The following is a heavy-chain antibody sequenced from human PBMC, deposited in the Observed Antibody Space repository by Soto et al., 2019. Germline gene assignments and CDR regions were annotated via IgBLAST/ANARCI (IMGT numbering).Heavy chain of an antibody. D-gene: IGHD3-9*01. J-gene: IGHJ4*02. Sequence: QVQVVESGGGVVQPGGSLRLSCAASGFTFSTSAMHWVRQAPGKGLEWMAAISYGGNSEYYADSVKGRFTVSRDISEXXXXXXXXXXXXXXXXXXXXXXXXXXXXXXXFGCWGQGTLVSVSS. CDR3: XXXXXXXXXXXFGC. V-gene: IGHV3-30-3*01. CDR1: GFTFSTSA. CDR2: ISYGGNSE.